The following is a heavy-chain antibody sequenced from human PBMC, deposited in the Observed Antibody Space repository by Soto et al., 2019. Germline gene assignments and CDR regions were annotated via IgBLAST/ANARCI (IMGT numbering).Heavy chain of an antibody. J-gene: IGHJ4*02. CDR2: IAGGGGDTYYT. CDR3: AKGSADARPYYFDC. V-gene: IGHV3-23*01. CDR1: GFTFGNYV. Sequence: EAQLLESGGGFVQPGGSLRLSCAASGFTFGNYVMSWVRQAPAKGLEWFSAIAGGGGDTYYTYYADSVKGRFTISRDNSNNMLYLQMNSLRAEDTAVYYCAKGSADARPYYFDCWGQGTLVTVSS. D-gene: IGHD2-8*01.